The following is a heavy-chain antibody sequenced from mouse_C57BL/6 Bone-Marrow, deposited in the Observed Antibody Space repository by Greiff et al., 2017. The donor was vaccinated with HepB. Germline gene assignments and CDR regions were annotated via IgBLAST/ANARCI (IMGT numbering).Heavy chain of an antibody. CDR2: IYPGSGST. CDR1: GYTFTSYW. J-gene: IGHJ1*03. D-gene: IGHD2-4*01. Sequence: QVHVKQPGAELVKPGASVKMSCKASGYTFTSYWITWVKQRPGQGLEWIGDIYPGSGSTNYNEKFKSKATLTVDTSSSTAYMQLSSLTSEDSAVYYCARGGDYDWYFDVWGTGTTVTVSS. V-gene: IGHV1-55*01. CDR3: ARGGDYDWYFDV.